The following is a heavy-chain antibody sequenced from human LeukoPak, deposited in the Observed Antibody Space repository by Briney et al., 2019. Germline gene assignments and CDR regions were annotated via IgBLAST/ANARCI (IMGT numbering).Heavy chain of an antibody. CDR2: IYYSGST. CDR3: ARHGDYSGSYYGKYYFDY. J-gene: IGHJ4*02. Sequence: SETLSLTCTVSGGSISSYYWSWIRQPPGKGLEWIGYIYYSGSTNYNPSLKSRVTISVDTSKNQFSLKLSSVTAADTAMYYCARHGDYSGSYYGKYYFDYWGQGTLVTVSS. CDR1: GGSISSYY. V-gene: IGHV4-59*08. D-gene: IGHD1-26*01.